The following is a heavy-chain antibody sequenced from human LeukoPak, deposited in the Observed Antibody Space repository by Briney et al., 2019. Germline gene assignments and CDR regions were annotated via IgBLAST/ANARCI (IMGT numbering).Heavy chain of an antibody. CDR3: AKQRNGYCSSTSCYANYFDY. V-gene: IGHV3-23*01. J-gene: IGHJ4*02. Sequence: GGSLRLSCAASGFTFSSYAMSWVRQAPGKGLEWVSAISGSGGSTYYADSVKGWFTISRDNSKNTLYLQMNSLRAEDTAVYYCAKQRNGYCSSTSCYANYFDYWGQGTLVTVSS. D-gene: IGHD2-2*03. CDR1: GFTFSSYA. CDR2: ISGSGGST.